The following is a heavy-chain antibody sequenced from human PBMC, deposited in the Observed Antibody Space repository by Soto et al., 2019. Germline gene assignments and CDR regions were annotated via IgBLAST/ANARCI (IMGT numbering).Heavy chain of an antibody. CDR1: GFTFSSYS. D-gene: IGHD6-13*01. CDR3: ARHPERIAEIGWFDP. CDR2: ISSSSSTI. Sequence: EVQLVESGGGLVQPGGSLRLSCAASGFTFSSYSMNWVRQAPGKGLEWVSYISSSSSTIYYADSVKGRFTISRDNAKNSLYLQMNILRAEDTAVYYCARHPERIAEIGWFDPWCQGTLVTVSS. J-gene: IGHJ5*02. V-gene: IGHV3-48*01.